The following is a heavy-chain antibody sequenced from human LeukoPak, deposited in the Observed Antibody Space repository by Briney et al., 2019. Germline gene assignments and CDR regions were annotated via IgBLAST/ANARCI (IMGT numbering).Heavy chain of an antibody. J-gene: IGHJ4*02. D-gene: IGHD2-15*01. CDR2: INHSGST. V-gene: IGHV4-34*01. CDR3: ARDYPYCSGGSCYRGVDY. CDR1: GGSFSGYY. Sequence: SETLSLTCAVYGGSFSGYYWSWIRQPPGKGLEWIGEINHSGSTNYNPSLKSRVTISVDTSKNQFSLKLSSVTAEDTAVYYCARDYPYCSGGSCYRGVDYWGQGTLVTVSS.